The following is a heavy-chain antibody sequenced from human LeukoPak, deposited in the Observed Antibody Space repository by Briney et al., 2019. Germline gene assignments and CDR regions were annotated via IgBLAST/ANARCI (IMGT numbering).Heavy chain of an antibody. CDR1: GFTFSTYS. V-gene: IGHV3-23*01. D-gene: IGHD2-2*01. CDR2: IIGGGGST. Sequence: GGSLRLSCAASGFTFSTYSMNWVRQAPGKGLEWVSGIIGGGGSTYYADSVKGRFTISGDNSRNTLFLQMNSLRAEDTAVYYCAHGAMYQLDYWGQGTLVTVSS. J-gene: IGHJ4*02. CDR3: AHGAMYQLDY.